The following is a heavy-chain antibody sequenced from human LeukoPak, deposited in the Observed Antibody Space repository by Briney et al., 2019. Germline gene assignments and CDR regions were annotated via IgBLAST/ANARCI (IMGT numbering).Heavy chain of an antibody. V-gene: IGHV3-23*01. Sequence: GGSLRLSCAASGFTFSSYAMSWVRQAPGKGLEWVSAISGSGGSTYYADSVKGRFTISRDNSKNTLYLQMNSLRAEDTAVYYCARSWGSVGGFDYWGQGTLVTVSS. CDR2: ISGSGGST. CDR3: ARSWGSVGGFDY. D-gene: IGHD7-27*01. J-gene: IGHJ4*02. CDR1: GFTFSSYA.